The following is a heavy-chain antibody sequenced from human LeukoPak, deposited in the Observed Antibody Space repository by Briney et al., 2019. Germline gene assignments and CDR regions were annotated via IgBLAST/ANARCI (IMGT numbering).Heavy chain of an antibody. J-gene: IGHJ4*02. CDR1: GSTFSSYA. CDR2: ISYDGSNK. CDR3: AGGYCSGGSCYPRLDY. D-gene: IGHD2-15*01. Sequence: PGGSLRLSCAASGSTFSSYAMHWVRQAPGKGLEWVAVISYDGSNKYFADSVKGRFIISRDNSKNTLNLQMNSLRAEDTAVYYCAGGYCSGGSCYPRLDYWGQGTLVTVSS. V-gene: IGHV3-30-3*01.